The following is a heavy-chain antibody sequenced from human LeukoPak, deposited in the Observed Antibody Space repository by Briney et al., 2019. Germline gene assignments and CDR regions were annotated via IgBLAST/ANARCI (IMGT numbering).Heavy chain of an antibody. CDR2: IYYSGST. J-gene: IGHJ6*02. Sequence: PSETLSLTCTVSGGSISSGGYYWSWIRQHPGKGLEWIGYIYYSGSTYYNPSLKSRVTISVDTSKNQFSLKLTSVTAADTAVYYCVRVMTMVRGVTRLLYGMDVWGQGTTVTVSS. V-gene: IGHV4-31*03. CDR1: GGSISSGGYY. D-gene: IGHD3-10*01. CDR3: VRVMTMVRGVTRLLYGMDV.